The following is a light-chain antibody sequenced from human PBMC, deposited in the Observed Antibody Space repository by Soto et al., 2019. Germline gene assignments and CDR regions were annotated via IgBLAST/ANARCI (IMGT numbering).Light chain of an antibody. CDR2: EVS. J-gene: IGLJ7*01. V-gene: IGLV2-14*01. CDR1: SSDVGGYNY. CDR3: AAWDDSLKEPV. Sequence: QSALTQPASVSGSPGQSITISCTGTSSDVGGYNYVSWYQQHPGKAPKLMIYEVSNRPSGVSNRFSGSKSGNTASLTISGLQAEDEADYYCAAWDDSLKEPVFGGGTQLTVL.